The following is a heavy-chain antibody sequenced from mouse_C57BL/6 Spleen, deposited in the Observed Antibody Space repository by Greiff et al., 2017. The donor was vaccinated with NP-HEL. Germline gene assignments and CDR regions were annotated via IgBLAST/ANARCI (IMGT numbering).Heavy chain of an antibody. CDR3: ARSGSSGGYFDV. D-gene: IGHD1-1*01. CDR1: GFTFTDYY. Sequence: EVKLQESGGGLVQPGGSLSLSCAASGFTFTDYYMSWVRQPPGKALEWLGFIRNKANGYTTEYSASVKGRFTISRDNSQSILYLQMNALRAEDSATYYCARSGSSGGYFDVWGTGTTVTVSS. CDR2: IRNKANGYTT. V-gene: IGHV7-3*01. J-gene: IGHJ1*03.